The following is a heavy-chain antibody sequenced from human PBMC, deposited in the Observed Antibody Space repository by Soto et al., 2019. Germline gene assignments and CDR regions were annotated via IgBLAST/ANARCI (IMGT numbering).Heavy chain of an antibody. D-gene: IGHD3-22*01. Sequence: SVKVSCKASGGTFSSYAISWVRQAPGQGLERMGGIIPIFGTANYAQKFQGRVTITADKSTSTAYMELSSLRSEDTAVYYCARDERPVDYYESSGYYRVGRASYYGMDVWGQGTPVTVSS. CDR3: ARDERPVDYYESSGYYRVGRASYYGMDV. J-gene: IGHJ6*02. V-gene: IGHV1-69*06. CDR2: IIPIFGTA. CDR1: GGTFSSYA.